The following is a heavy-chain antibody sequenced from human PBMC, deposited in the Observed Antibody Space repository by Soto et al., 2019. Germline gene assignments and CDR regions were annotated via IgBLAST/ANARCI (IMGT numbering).Heavy chain of an antibody. V-gene: IGHV4-31*03. Sequence: QVQLQESGPGLVNPSQTLALTCSVSGGSINSASYYWSWVRKRPGKGLEWIGHIFHSRSASYNAFLGTRLSSSVDTSKNQLSPKLIFVTAADTNVYYGTRLSDYFHTSGYTQSFSFDYLGEGTL. CDR2: IFHSRSA. J-gene: IGHJ4*02. D-gene: IGHD3-22*01. CDR3: TRLSDYFHTSGYTQSFSFDY. CDR1: GGSINSASYY.